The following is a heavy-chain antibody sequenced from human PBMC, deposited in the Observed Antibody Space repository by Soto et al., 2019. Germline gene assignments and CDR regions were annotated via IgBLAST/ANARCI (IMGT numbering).Heavy chain of an antibody. J-gene: IGHJ4*02. CDR3: AKVWSGYYPRLPPDY. Sequence: PGGSLRLSCAASGFTFSSYGMHWVRQAPGKGLEWVAVISYDGSNKYYADSVKGRFTISRDNSKNTLYLQMNSLRAEDTAVYYCAKVWSGYYPRLPPDYWGQGTLVTVSS. V-gene: IGHV3-30*18. CDR2: ISYDGSNK. D-gene: IGHD3-3*01. CDR1: GFTFSSYG.